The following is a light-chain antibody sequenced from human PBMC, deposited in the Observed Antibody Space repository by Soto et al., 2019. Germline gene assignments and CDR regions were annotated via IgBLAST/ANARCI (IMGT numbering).Light chain of an antibody. CDR1: SSDVGGYNY. J-gene: IGLJ1*01. CDR3: SSYAGSYRV. CDR2: EVS. V-gene: IGLV2-8*01. Sequence: QSVLTQPPSASGSPGQSVTISYTGTSSDVGGYNYVSWYQQHPGKAPKLMIYEVSKRPSGVPDRFSGSKSGNTASLTVSGLQAEDEADYYCSSYAGSYRVFGTGTKVTVL.